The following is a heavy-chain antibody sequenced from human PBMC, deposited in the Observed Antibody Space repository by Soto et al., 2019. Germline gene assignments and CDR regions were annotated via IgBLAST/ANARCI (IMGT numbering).Heavy chain of an antibody. Sequence: PSETLSLSSTVSGGSISSGGYYWTWIRQHPGKGLEWIGYIYYSGSTYYNPSLKSRVTISVDTSKNQFSLKLSSVTAADTAVYYCARAWYYYYGMDVWGQGTTVTVSS. J-gene: IGHJ6*02. V-gene: IGHV4-31*03. CDR3: ARAWYYYYGMDV. CDR2: IYYSGST. CDR1: GGSISSGGYY.